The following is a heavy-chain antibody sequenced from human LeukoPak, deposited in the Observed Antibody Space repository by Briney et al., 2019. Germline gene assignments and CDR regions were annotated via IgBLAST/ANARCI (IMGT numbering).Heavy chain of an antibody. CDR2: ISSSSSYI. J-gene: IGHJ4*02. CDR1: GFTFSSYS. Sequence: GGSLRLSCAASGFTFSSYSMNWVRQAPGKGLEWVSSISSSSSYIYYADSVKGRFTISKDNAKNSLYLQMNSLRAEDTAVYYCARRIAAAGGSDYWGQGTLVTVSS. CDR3: ARRIAAAGGSDY. D-gene: IGHD6-13*01. V-gene: IGHV3-21*01.